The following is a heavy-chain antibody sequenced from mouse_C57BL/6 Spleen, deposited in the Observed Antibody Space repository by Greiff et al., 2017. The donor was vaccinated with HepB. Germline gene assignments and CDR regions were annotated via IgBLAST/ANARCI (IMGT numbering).Heavy chain of an antibody. CDR1: GFTFSDYY. CDR2: ISNGGGST. V-gene: IGHV5-12*01. CDR3: ARQEDYYGIDY. D-gene: IGHD2-1*01. Sequence: DVHLVESGGGLVQPGGSLKLSCAASGFTFSDYYMYWVRQTPEKRLEWVAYISNGGGSTYYPDTVKGRFTISRDNAKNTLYLQMSRLKSEDTAMYYCARQEDYYGIDYWGQGTTLTVSS. J-gene: IGHJ2*01.